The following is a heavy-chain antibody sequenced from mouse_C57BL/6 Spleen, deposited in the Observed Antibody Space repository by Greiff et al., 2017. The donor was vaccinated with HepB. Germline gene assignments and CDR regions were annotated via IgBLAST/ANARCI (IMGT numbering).Heavy chain of an antibody. Sequence: VQLQHSGPELVKPGASVKISCKASGYTFTDYYMNWVKQSHGKSLEWIGDINPNNGGTSYNQKFKGKATLTVDKSSSTAYMELRSLTSEDSAVYYCAREGVITTVVAHWYFDVWGTGTTVTVSS. D-gene: IGHD1-1*01. CDR1: GYTFTDYY. CDR2: INPNNGGT. V-gene: IGHV1-26*01. CDR3: AREGVITTVVAHWYFDV. J-gene: IGHJ1*03.